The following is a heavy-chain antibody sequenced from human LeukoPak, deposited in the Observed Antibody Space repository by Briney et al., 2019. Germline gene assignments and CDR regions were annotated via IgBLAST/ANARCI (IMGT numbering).Heavy chain of an antibody. CDR1: GASISSYY. Sequence: SETLSLTCAVSGASISSYYWNWMRQPPGKGLEWIGYIYYSGSTYYNPSLKSRVTISVDTSKNQFSLKLSSVTAADTAVYYCARARLRYFDWLSFGRAFDIWGQGTMVTVSS. J-gene: IGHJ3*02. V-gene: IGHV4-59*08. CDR2: IYYSGST. CDR3: ARARLRYFDWLSFGRAFDI. D-gene: IGHD3-9*01.